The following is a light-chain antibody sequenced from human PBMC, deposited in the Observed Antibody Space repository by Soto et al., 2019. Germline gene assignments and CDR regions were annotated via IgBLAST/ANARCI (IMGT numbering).Light chain of an antibody. CDR3: QKYIYWPYN. V-gene: IGKV3-20*01. Sequence: EIVLTQSPGTLSLSPVERATLSCRASQSVSSSYLAWYQQKPGQAPRLLIYGASSRATGIPARFSGSGSGKDFTLTISSLQSEDFAVYYCQKYIYWPYNFGQGTKVDIK. CDR1: QSVSSSY. J-gene: IGKJ2*01. CDR2: GAS.